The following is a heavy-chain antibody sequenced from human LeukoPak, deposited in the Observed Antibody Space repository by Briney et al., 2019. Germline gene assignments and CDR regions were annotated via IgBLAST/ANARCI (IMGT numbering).Heavy chain of an antibody. CDR3: AKGRYSGSYYFDY. CDR2: ISYDGSNK. D-gene: IGHD1-26*01. V-gene: IGHV3-30*18. Sequence: GGSLRLSCAASGFTFSSYGMHWVRQAPGKGLEWVAVISYDGSNKYYADSVKGRFTISRDNSKNTLYLQMNSLRAEDTAVYYCAKGRYSGSYYFDYWGQGTLVTVSS. J-gene: IGHJ4*02. CDR1: GFTFSSYG.